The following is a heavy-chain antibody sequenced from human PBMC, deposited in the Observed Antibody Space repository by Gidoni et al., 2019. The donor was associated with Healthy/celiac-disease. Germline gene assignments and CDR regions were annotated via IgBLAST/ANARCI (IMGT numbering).Heavy chain of an antibody. CDR1: GYSFTSYW. Sequence: EVQLVQSGAEVKKPGESLRISCKGSGYSFTSYWISWVRQMPGKGLEWMGRIDPSDSYTNYSPSFQGHVTISADKSISTAYLQWSSLKASDTAMYYCAIGIVGATTADYWGQGTLVTVSS. D-gene: IGHD1-26*01. V-gene: IGHV5-10-1*03. CDR2: IDPSDSYT. J-gene: IGHJ4*02. CDR3: AIGIVGATTADY.